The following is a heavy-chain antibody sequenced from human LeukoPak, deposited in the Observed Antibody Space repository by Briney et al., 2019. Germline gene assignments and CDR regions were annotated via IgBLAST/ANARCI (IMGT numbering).Heavy chain of an antibody. D-gene: IGHD3-9*01. CDR2: IKQDGSEN. J-gene: IGHJ3*02. CDR3: ATYWRHFDWLLSDI. V-gene: IGHV3-7*05. Sequence: GGSLRLSCAASGFTFSSYWMHWVRQAPGKGLEGVANIKQDGSENHYVDSVKGRFTISRDNAKNALYLQMNSLRAEDTAVYYCATYWRHFDWLLSDIWGLGTMVTVSS. CDR1: GFTFSSYW.